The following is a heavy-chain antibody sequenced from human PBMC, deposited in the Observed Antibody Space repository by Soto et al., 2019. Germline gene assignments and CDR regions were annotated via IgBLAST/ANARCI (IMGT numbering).Heavy chain of an antibody. D-gene: IGHD2-8*01. V-gene: IGHV3-74*01. Sequence: ETLSLTCTVSGGSISSGGYYWSWIRQHPGKGLVWVSRINSDGSSTRYADSVKGRFTISRDNAKNTLYLQMNSLRGEDTAVYYCAGLYGKFDYWGQGAPVTVSS. CDR1: GGSISSGGYY. CDR3: AGLYGKFDY. CDR2: INSDGSST. J-gene: IGHJ4*02.